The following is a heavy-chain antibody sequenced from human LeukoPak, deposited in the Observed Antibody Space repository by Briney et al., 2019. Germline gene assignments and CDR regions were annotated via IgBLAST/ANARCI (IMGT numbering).Heavy chain of an antibody. CDR1: GFSSSSYA. V-gene: IGHV3-33*06. CDR2: IWYDGSNQ. CDR3: VKSGPDFGDLPSEYYFDF. D-gene: IGHD4-17*01. J-gene: IGHJ4*02. Sequence: GGSLRLSCAASGFSSSSYAMHWVRQAPGKGLEWVAVIWYDGSNQYYADSVRGRFTISRDNSKNTLHLQMNSLRAEDTAAYYCVKSGPDFGDLPSEYYFDFWGQGTLVTVSS.